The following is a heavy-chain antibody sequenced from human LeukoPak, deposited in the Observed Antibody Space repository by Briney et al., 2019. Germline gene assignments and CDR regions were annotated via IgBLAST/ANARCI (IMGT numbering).Heavy chain of an antibody. CDR1: GFTFDDYA. V-gene: IGHV3-9*01. D-gene: IGHD6-6*01. Sequence: GGSLRLSCAASGFTFDDYAMHWVRRAPGKGLEWVSGISWNSGSIGYADSVKGRFTISRDNAKNSLYLQMNSLRAEDTALYYCAKAAAYSSSYFDYWGQGTLVTVSS. CDR2: ISWNSGSI. J-gene: IGHJ4*02. CDR3: AKAAAYSSSYFDY.